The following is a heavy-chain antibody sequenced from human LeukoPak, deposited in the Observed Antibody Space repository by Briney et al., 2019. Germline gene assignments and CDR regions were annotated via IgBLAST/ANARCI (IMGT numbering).Heavy chain of an antibody. CDR2: ISSSGSTI. J-gene: IGHJ6*03. V-gene: IGHV3-11*04. CDR1: GFTFSDYY. CDR3: ASYGYCSSTSCSYYYYYYMDV. Sequence: NPGGSLRLSXAASGFTFSDYYMSWIRQAPGKGLEWVSYISSSGSTIYYADSVKGRFTISRDNAKNSLYLQMNSLRAEDTAVYYCASYGYCSSTSCSYYYYYYMDVWGKGTTVTVSS. D-gene: IGHD2-2*01.